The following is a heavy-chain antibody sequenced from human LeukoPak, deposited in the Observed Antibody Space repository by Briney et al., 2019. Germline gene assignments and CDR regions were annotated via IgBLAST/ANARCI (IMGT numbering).Heavy chain of an antibody. J-gene: IGHJ4*02. CDR2: IIPIFGIA. CDR1: GGTFTSYA. Sequence: SVKVSCKASGGTFTSYAISWVRQAPGQGLEWVGRIIPIFGIANYAQKFQGRVTITADKSTSTAYMELSSLRSDDTAVYYCARDRELRYFDWLSPVGDFDYWGQGTLVTVSS. CDR3: ARDRELRYFDWLSPVGDFDY. D-gene: IGHD3-9*01. V-gene: IGHV1-69*04.